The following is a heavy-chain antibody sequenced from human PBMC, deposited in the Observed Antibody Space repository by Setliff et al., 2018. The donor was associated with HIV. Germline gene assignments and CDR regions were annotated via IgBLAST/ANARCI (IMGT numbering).Heavy chain of an antibody. CDR2: INHSGST. CDR1: GGSFSGYY. V-gene: IGHV4-34*01. D-gene: IGHD6-19*01. J-gene: IGHJ4*02. Sequence: PSETLSLTCAVYGGSFSGYYWSWIRQPPGKGLEWIGEINHSGSTNYNPSLKSRVTISVDTSKNQFPLKLSSVTAADTAVYYCAIRGSSGWYVGGYFDYWGQGTLVTVSS. CDR3: AIRGSSGWYVGGYFDY.